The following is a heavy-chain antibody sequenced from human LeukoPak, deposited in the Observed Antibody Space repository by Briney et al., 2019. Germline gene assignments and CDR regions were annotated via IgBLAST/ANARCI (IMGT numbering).Heavy chain of an antibody. J-gene: IGHJ6*02. V-gene: IGHV4-61*01. Sequence: PSETLSLTCTVSGCSISSGYYWGWIRQPPGKGLEWIGYIYYSGSTNYNPSLKSRVTISVDTSKNQFSLKLSSVTAADTAVYYCARTPGSWYTDYYYGMDVWGQGTTVTVSS. D-gene: IGHD6-13*01. CDR1: GCSISSGYY. CDR2: IYYSGST. CDR3: ARTPGSWYTDYYYGMDV.